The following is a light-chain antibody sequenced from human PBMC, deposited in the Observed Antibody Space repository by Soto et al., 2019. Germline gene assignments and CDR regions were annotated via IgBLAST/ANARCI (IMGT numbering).Light chain of an antibody. V-gene: IGLV2-23*02. CDR1: SSDFGNYKF. J-gene: IGLJ1*01. CDR2: EVS. Sequence: QSVLTQPASVSGSPGQSITLSCTGSSSDFGNYKFVSWYQQYPGKAPQVILYEVSKRPSGVSYRFSGSQSGNTASLTISGLQAADEAGYYCCSYAGSYSSDFFGTGTKLTVL. CDR3: CSYAGSYSSDF.